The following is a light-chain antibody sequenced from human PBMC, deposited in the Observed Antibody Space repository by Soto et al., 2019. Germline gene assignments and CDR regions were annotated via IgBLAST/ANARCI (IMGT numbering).Light chain of an antibody. CDR2: EVT. J-gene: IGLJ2*01. CDR1: SSDVGIYKY. CDR3: SSYTSSSTVV. Sequence: QSALTQPASVSGSPGQSITISCTGTSSDVGIYKYVSWYQQHPGKAPNLMIYEVTNRPSGVSNRFSGSKSGNTASLTISGLQDEDEADDYCSSYTSSSTVVFGGGTKLTVL. V-gene: IGLV2-14*01.